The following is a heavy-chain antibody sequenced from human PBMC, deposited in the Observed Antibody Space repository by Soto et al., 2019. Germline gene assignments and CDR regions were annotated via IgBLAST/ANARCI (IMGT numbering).Heavy chain of an antibody. D-gene: IGHD6-19*01. CDR1: GGTFSSYA. Sequence: QVQLVQSGAEVKKPGSSVKVSCKASGGTFSSYAISWVRQAPGQGLEWMGGIIPIFGTANYAQKFQGRVTITADKSTSTAYMELSRLRSEDTAVYYCARDLSRGIAVAGPIAYYYYGMDVWGQGTTVTVSS. J-gene: IGHJ6*02. CDR2: IIPIFGTA. V-gene: IGHV1-69*06. CDR3: ARDLSRGIAVAGPIAYYYYGMDV.